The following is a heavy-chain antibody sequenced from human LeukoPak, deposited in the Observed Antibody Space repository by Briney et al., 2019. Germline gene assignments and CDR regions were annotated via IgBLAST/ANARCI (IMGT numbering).Heavy chain of an antibody. D-gene: IGHD6-13*01. CDR3: AKDSSTWGNLAGHFDS. J-gene: IGHJ4*02. CDR2: IYYSGST. V-gene: IGHV4-59*12. Sequence: PSETLSLTCTVSGGSISSYYWSWIRQPPGKGLEWIGYIYYSGSTNYNPSLKSRVTISVDTSKNQFSLKLSSVTAADTAVDYCAKDSSTWGNLAGHFDSWGQGTLVTVSS. CDR1: GGSISSYY.